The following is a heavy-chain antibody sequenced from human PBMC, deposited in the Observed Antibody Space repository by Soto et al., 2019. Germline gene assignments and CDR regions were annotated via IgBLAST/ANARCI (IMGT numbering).Heavy chain of an antibody. V-gene: IGHV3-33*01. D-gene: IGHD3-3*01. CDR2: IWYDGSNK. J-gene: IGHJ4*02. Sequence: GGSLRLSCAASGFTFSSYGMHWVRQAPGKGLEWVAVIWYDGSNKYYADSVKGRFTISRDNSKNTLYLQMNSLRAEDTAVYYCARGETYYDFWSGYYNWGQGTLVTVSS. CDR1: GFTFSSYG. CDR3: ARGETYYDFWSGYYN.